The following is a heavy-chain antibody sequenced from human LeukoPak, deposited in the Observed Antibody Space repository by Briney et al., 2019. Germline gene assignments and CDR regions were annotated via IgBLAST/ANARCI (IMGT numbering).Heavy chain of an antibody. V-gene: IGHV4-59*08. CDR1: GGSISSYY. Sequence: SETLSLTCTVSGGSISSYYWSWIRQPPGKGLEWIGYIYYSGSTNYNPSLKSRVTISVDTSKNQFSLKLSSVTAADTAVYYCARRKAFWSGYYYFDYWGQGTLVTVSS. CDR2: IYYSGST. D-gene: IGHD3-3*01. CDR3: ARRKAFWSGYYYFDY. J-gene: IGHJ4*02.